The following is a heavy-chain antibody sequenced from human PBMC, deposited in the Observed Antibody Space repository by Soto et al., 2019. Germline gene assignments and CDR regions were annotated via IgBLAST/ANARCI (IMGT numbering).Heavy chain of an antibody. Sequence: EVQLVESGGGSVQPGGSLRLSCAASGFTFSSYWMHWVRQAPGKGRAWVSRIKSDGSGTYYADSVKGRLTISRDTAKNTLYLQMNSLRAEDTAVYYCARGDGDYYDGNGYLGRHRGQGTLVTVSS. CDR1: GFTFSSYW. J-gene: IGHJ4*02. V-gene: IGHV3-74*01. CDR2: IKSDGSGT. D-gene: IGHD3-22*01. CDR3: ARGDGDYYDGNGYLGRH.